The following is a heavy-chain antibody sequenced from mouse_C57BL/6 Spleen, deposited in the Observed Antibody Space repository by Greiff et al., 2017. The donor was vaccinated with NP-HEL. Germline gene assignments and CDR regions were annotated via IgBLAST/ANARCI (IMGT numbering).Heavy chain of an antibody. CDR1: GYTFTSYT. CDR2: INPSSGYT. Sequence: QVQLQQSGAELARPGASVKMSCKASGYTFTSYTMHWVKQRPGQGLEWIGYINPSSGYTKYNQKFKDKATLTADKSSSTAYMQLSSLTSEDSAVYYCARENYGSSALDFDVWGTGTTVTVSS. CDR3: ARENYGSSALDFDV. J-gene: IGHJ1*03. D-gene: IGHD1-1*01. V-gene: IGHV1-4*01.